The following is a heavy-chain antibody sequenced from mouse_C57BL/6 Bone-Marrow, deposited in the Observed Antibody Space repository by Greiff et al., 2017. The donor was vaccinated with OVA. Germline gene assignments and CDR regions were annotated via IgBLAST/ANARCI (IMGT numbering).Heavy chain of an antibody. CDR1: GYAFSSYW. Sequence: QVQLQQSGAELVKPGASVKISCKASGYAFSSYWMNWVKQRPGKGLEWIGQIYPGDGDTNYNGKFKGKATLTADKASSTAYMQLSSLTSEDSAVYFCARWDDWDWFAYWGQGTLVTVSA. J-gene: IGHJ3*01. V-gene: IGHV1-80*01. D-gene: IGHD2-4*01. CDR3: ARWDDWDWFAY. CDR2: IYPGDGDT.